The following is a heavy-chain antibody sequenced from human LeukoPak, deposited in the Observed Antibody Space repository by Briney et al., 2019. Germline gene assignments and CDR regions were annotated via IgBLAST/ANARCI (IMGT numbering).Heavy chain of an antibody. CDR1: RFTPSNFE. V-gene: IGHV3-48*03. J-gene: IGHJ4*02. D-gene: IGHD2/OR15-2a*01. Sequence: GRSLSLSCAPSRFTPSNFEMNWVRPAPGGGREWVSCNKSGLTDTPYADSVKGRFTIHRAHSKNSPYRRMDSLRAEDAAVYYCARAVSPTDCNNLRCYFCDNWGQGTLVSVSS. CDR3: ARAVSPTDCNNLRCYFCDN. CDR2: NKSGLTDT.